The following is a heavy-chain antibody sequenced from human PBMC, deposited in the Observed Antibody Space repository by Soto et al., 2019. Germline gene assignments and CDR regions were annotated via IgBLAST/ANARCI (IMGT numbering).Heavy chain of an antibody. Sequence: SQTLSLTCVGSGVSLNSYYWSWIRQPPEKALEWIGYIYYSGSNYYNPSLKSRLTISADTSKNQFSLKLTSVTAADTAVYYCATLCRGGDCLWYFDLRARRTPVTVSS. CDR3: ATLCRGGDCLWYFDL. V-gene: IGHV4-59*06. CDR1: GVSLNSYY. J-gene: IGHJ2*01. D-gene: IGHD2-21*02. CDR2: IYYSGSN.